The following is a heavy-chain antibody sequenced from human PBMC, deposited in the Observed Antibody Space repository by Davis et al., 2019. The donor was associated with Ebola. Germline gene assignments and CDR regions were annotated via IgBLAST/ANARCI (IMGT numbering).Heavy chain of an antibody. CDR2: ISYDGSSK. CDR3: AGCSGWYWGQIDY. D-gene: IGHD6-13*01. Sequence: GGSLRLSCAASGFTFSSDAMHWVRQAPGQGREWVAVISYDGSSKYYAASVKGRFTISRDNYKNTLYLQMNSLRSDGTAVYYCAGCSGWYWGQIDYWGQGTLVTVSS. V-gene: IGHV3-30*04. CDR1: GFTFSSDA. J-gene: IGHJ4*02.